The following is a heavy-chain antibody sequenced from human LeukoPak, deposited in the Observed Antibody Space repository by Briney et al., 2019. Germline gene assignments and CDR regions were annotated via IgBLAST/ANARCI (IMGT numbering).Heavy chain of an antibody. J-gene: IGHJ4*02. Sequence: SENLPLPCTVAGGSFSSSDYYWGWIRQPPGKGLESIGEINHSGSTNYNPSLKSRVTISVDTSKNQFSLKLSSVTAADTAVYYCARKGPTVTASYGYWGQGTLVTVSS. CDR2: INHSGST. CDR3: ARKGPTVTASYGY. V-gene: IGHV4-39*07. D-gene: IGHD4-17*01. CDR1: GGSFSSSDYY.